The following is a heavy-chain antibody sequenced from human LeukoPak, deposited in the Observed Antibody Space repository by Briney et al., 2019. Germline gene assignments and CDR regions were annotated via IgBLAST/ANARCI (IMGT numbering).Heavy chain of an antibody. CDR1: GYTFTSYA. CDR2: INAGNGNT. CDR3: ARGVAVAGTKDWFDP. J-gene: IGHJ5*02. Sequence: GASVKVSCKASGYTFTSYAMHWVRQAPGQRLEWMGWINAGNGNTKYPQKFQGRVTITRDTSASIAYMELSSLRSEDTAVYYCARGVAVAGTKDWFDPWGQGTLVTVSS. D-gene: IGHD6-19*01. V-gene: IGHV1-3*01.